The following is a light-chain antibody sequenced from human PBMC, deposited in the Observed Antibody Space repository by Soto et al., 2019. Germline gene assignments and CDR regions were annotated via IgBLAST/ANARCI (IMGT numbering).Light chain of an antibody. CDR1: QGISSY. CDR2: AAS. J-gene: IGKJ5*01. CDR3: QQYYSYPLT. V-gene: IGKV1-8*01. Sequence: AIRMTQSPSSLSASTGDRVTITCRASQGISSYLAWYQQKPGKAPKLLIYAASTLQSGVPSRFSGSGSGTDFTLTTSYLQSEDFATYYCQQYYSYPLTFGQGTRLEIK.